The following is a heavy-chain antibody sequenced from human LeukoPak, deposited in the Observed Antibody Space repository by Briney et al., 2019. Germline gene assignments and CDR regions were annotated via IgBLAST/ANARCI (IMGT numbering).Heavy chain of an antibody. CDR1: GGTFSSYA. V-gene: IGHV1-69*05. Sequence: SVKVSCKASGGTFSSYAISWVRQAPGQGLEWMERIIPIFGTANYAQKFQGRVTITTDESTSTAYMELSSLRSEDTAVYYCARGNCTNGVCYAYFDYWGQGTLVTVSS. CDR3: ARGNCTNGVCYAYFDY. CDR2: IIPIFGTA. J-gene: IGHJ4*02. D-gene: IGHD2-8*01.